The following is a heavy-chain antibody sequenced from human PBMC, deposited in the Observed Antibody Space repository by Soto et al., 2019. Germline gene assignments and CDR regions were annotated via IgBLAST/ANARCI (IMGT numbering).Heavy chain of an antibody. Sequence: PSETLSLTCTVSGGSISSGDYYWSWIRQPPGKGLEWIGYIYYSGSTYYNPSLKSRVTISVDTSKNQFSLKLSSVTAADTAVYYCAREIVVGNFDYCGQGTLVTVAS. CDR2: IYYSGST. D-gene: IGHD3-22*01. CDR1: GGSISSGDYY. J-gene: IGHJ4*02. CDR3: AREIVVGNFDY. V-gene: IGHV4-30-4*01.